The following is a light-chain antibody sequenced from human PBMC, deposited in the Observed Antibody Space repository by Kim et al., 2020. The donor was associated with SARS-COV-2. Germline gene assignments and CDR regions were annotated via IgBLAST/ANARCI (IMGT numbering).Light chain of an antibody. CDR1: TLDVGNYDL. J-gene: IGLJ3*02. Sequence: QSALTQPASVSGSPGQSIAISCTGTTLDVGNYDLVSWFQHQPGKAPKFIIYEGSKRPSGVSNRFSGSKSGNTASLTISGLQTEDEADYYCCSYARSSHWVFGGGTQLTVL. CDR3: CSYARSSHWV. V-gene: IGLV2-23*01. CDR2: EGS.